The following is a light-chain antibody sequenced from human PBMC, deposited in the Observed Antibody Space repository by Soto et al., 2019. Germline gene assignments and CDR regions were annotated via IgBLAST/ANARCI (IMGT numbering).Light chain of an antibody. Sequence: QSVLTQPASVSGSPGQAIAISCTGTSSDVGNYNYVSWYQHHPDKAPKLMIFDVSNRPSGVSDRFSGSKSGNTASLTISGLQADDEADYYCTSYTRSSTYVFGTGTKVTVL. CDR2: DVS. CDR3: TSYTRSSTYV. V-gene: IGLV2-14*03. CDR1: SSDVGNYNY. J-gene: IGLJ1*01.